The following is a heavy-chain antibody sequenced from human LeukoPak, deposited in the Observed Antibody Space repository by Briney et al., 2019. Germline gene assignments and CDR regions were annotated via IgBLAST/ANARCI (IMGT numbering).Heavy chain of an antibody. CDR1: GGSISSSSYY. CDR2: IYYSGST. J-gene: IGHJ5*02. Sequence: PSETLSLTCTVSGGSISSSSYYWGWIRQPPGKGLEGIGSIYYSGSTYYNPSLKSRVTISVYTSKNQFSLKLSPVTAADTAVYYCARLGGYCSGGSCYHNWFDPWGQGTLVTVSS. D-gene: IGHD2-15*01. CDR3: ARLGGYCSGGSCYHNWFDP. V-gene: IGHV4-39*01.